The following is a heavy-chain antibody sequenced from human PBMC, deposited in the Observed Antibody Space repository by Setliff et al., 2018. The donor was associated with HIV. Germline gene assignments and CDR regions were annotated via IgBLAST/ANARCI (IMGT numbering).Heavy chain of an antibody. V-gene: IGHV5-51*01. CDR3: KVLTYYNFWSTNDYFDS. CDR2: IYPGDSNV. D-gene: IGHD3-3*01. CDR1: GDSFTDYW. Sequence: LGESLKISCKGSGDSFTDYWIAWVRQRPGKGLEWMGVIYPGDSNVRYSPSFQGHVTISADRSISTAYLQWSSLKASDTGLYYCKVLTYYNFWSTNDYFDSWGQGTLVTVSS. J-gene: IGHJ4*02.